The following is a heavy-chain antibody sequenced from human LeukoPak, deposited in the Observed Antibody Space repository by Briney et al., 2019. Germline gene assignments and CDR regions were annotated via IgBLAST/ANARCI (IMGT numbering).Heavy chain of an antibody. CDR1: GFTFSSYW. CDR2: INSDGSST. J-gene: IGHJ4*02. Sequence: GGSLRLSCAASGFTFSSYWMHWVRQAPGKGLVWVSRINSDGSSTSYADSVKGRFTISRDNAKNTLYLQMNSLRAEDTAVYYCARNSGSYYVGHPFDYWGQGTLVTVSS. V-gene: IGHV3-74*01. CDR3: ARNSGSYYVGHPFDY. D-gene: IGHD1-26*01.